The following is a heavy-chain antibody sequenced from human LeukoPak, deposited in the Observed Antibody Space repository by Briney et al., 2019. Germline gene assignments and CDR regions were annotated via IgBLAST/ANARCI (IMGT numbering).Heavy chain of an antibody. CDR3: ARGGYYGSGNDFRFDP. V-gene: IGHV4-59*01. J-gene: IGHJ5*02. CDR2: IHYTGST. CDR1: GGSISSYY. Sequence: PSETLSLTCTVSGGSISSYYWSWIRQSPGEGLECIGHIHYTGSTNYNPYIKSRVTISVETSKNQFSLKLKSVTAADTAVYYCARGGYYGSGNDFRFDPWGQGTLVTVSS. D-gene: IGHD3-10*01.